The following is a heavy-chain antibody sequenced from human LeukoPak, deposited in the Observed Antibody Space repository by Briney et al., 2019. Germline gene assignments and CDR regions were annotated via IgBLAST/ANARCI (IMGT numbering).Heavy chain of an antibody. CDR1: GFTFSNYW. J-gene: IGHJ6*03. V-gene: IGHV3-74*01. D-gene: IGHD3-22*01. CDR3: VSSGLSGYYYMDV. Sequence: GGSLRLSCAASGFTFSNYWMHWVRQAPGRGLVWVSRINTDGSSTSYADSVKGRFTISRDNAKNTLYLQMNSPRAEDTAVYYCVSSGLSGYYYMDVWGKGTTVTVSS. CDR2: INTDGSST.